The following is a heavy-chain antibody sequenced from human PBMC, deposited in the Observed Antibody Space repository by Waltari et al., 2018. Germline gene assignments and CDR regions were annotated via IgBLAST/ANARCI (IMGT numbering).Heavy chain of an antibody. V-gene: IGHV3-30*03. CDR1: GFTFSSYG. CDR2: ISYDGSNK. J-gene: IGHJ4*02. D-gene: IGHD1-26*01. CDR3: ALYSGSPPYYFDY. Sequence: QVQLVESGGGVVQPGRSLRLSCAASGFTFSSYGMHWVRQAPGKGLGWVAVISYDGSNKYYADSVKGRFTISRDNAKNSLYLQMNSLRAEDTAVYYCALYSGSPPYYFDYWGQGTLVTVSS.